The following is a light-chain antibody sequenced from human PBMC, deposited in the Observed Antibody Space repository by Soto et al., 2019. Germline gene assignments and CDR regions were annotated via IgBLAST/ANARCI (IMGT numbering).Light chain of an antibody. J-gene: IGKJ1*01. V-gene: IGKV3-20*01. CDR2: GAS. CDR3: QQYGTSRT. CDR1: QRVSNNY. Sequence: EVVLTQSPGTLSLSPGERATLSCRASQRVSNNYLAWYQQRPGLAPRLLIYGASSRATGTPDRFSGSGSGTDFIPTISRLEPEDFAVYYCQQYGTSRTFGQGTKVEIK.